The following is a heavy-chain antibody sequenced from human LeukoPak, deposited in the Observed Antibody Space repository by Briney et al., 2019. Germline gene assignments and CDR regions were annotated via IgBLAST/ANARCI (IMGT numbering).Heavy chain of an antibody. CDR1: GFTFSSYA. CDR2: ISYDGSNK. D-gene: IGHD6-13*01. Sequence: GGSLRLSCAASGFTFSSYAMHWVRQAPGKGLEWVPVISYDGSNKYYADSVKGRFTISRDNSKNTLYLQMNSLRAEDTAVYYCARAPSSSWYEGYFDLWGRGTLVTVSS. V-gene: IGHV3-30-3*01. CDR3: ARAPSSSWYEGYFDL. J-gene: IGHJ2*01.